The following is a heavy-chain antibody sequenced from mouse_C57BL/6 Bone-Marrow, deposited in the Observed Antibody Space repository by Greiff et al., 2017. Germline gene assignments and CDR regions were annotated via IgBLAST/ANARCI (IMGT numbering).Heavy chain of an antibody. CDR2: ISYDGSN. D-gene: IGHD1-1*01. V-gene: IGHV3-6*01. CDR1: GYSITSGYY. Sequence: VQLQQSGPGLVKPSQSLSLTCSVTGYSITSGYYWNWIRQFPGNKLEWMGYISYDGSNNYNPSLKNRISITRDTSKHQFFLKLNSVTTEDTATYYCARGYYGSSWFAYWGQGTLVTVSA. CDR3: ARGYYGSSWFAY. J-gene: IGHJ3*01.